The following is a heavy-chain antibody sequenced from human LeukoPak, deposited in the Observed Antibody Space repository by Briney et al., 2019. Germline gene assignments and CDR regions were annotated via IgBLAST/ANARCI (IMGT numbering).Heavy chain of an antibody. Sequence: GASVTVSCTCSAYTFTGYYMHWVRQAPGQGLEWMGWINPNSGGTNYAQKFQVRGSMTRDTAISTAYMELRRQSSDDTAVYYCARDCGKWLRFCHGYWGQGTLVTVSS. CDR1: AYTFTGYY. D-gene: IGHD5-12*01. J-gene: IGHJ4*02. CDR3: ARDCGKWLRFCHGY. V-gene: IGHV1-2*02. CDR2: INPNSGGT.